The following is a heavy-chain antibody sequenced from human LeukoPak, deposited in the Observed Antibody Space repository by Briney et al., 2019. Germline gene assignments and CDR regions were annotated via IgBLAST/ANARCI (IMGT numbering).Heavy chain of an antibody. CDR2: ISGSGGST. CDR1: GFTFSSYA. CDR3: AKMTTVTMKDFDY. V-gene: IGHV3-23*01. D-gene: IGHD4-11*01. Sequence: GGSLRLSCAASGFTFSSYAMTWVRQAPGKGLEWVSLISGSGGSTYYADSVRGRFTISRDNSKNTLYLQMSSLRAEDTALYYCAKMTTVTMKDFDYWGQGTLVTVSS. J-gene: IGHJ4*02.